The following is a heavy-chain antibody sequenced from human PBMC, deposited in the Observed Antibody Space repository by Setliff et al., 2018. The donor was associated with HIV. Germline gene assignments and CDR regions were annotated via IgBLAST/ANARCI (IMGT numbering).Heavy chain of an antibody. Sequence: SETLSLTCSVSGYSISSGYIWGWIRQPPGKGLEWIGNIGHSGDINYNPSLKSRLTISRDTSKNQVSLKLSSVTATDTAVYYCARDLGHGGDSDYWGRGTMVTVSS. CDR2: IGHSGDI. V-gene: IGHV4-38-2*02. CDR1: GYSISSGYI. D-gene: IGHD2-21*02. CDR3: ARDLGHGGDSDY. J-gene: IGHJ4*03.